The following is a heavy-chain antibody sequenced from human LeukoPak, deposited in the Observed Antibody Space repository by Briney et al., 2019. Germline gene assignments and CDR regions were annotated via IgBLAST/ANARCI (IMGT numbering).Heavy chain of an antibody. V-gene: IGHV3-48*01. D-gene: IGHD6-13*01. CDR2: ISSSSSTI. J-gene: IGHJ2*01. CDR1: GFTFSSYA. Sequence: GGSLRLSCAASGFTFSSYAMSWVRQAPGKGVEWVSYISSSSSTIYYADSVKGRFTISRDNAKNSLYLQMNSLIAEDTAVYYCARDPNSNSSSWYIAWYFDLWGRGTLVTVSS. CDR3: ARDPNSNSSSWYIAWYFDL.